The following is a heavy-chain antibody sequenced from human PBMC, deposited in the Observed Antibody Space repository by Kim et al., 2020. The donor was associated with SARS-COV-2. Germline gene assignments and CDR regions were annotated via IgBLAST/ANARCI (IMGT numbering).Heavy chain of an antibody. CDR1: GFTFSNYW. D-gene: IGHD5-12*01. J-gene: IGHJ6*02. CDR2: IQQDGSET. Sequence: GGSLRLSCAASGFTFSNYWMSWVRQAPGKGLEWVSTIQQDGSETYYVDSVKGRFTISRDNAKNTLYLQMNSLRAEDTAVYYCARDRRGYSAYDYYPSCYDYDGMDVWGQGTMVTVSS. V-gene: IGHV3-7*01. CDR3: ARDRRGYSAYDYYPSCYDYDGMDV.